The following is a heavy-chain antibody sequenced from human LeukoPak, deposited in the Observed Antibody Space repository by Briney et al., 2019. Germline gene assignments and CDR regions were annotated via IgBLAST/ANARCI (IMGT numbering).Heavy chain of an antibody. CDR3: ARDRAWDYLDS. V-gene: IGHV3-30*03. CDR2: ISSDGGKK. D-gene: IGHD1-26*01. CDR1: DFTLSSHG. Sequence: PGGSLRLSCVVSDFTLSSHGMHWVRQAPGKGLEWVAVISSDGGKKSYADSVKGRFTISRDNSKNTLYLQMDSLRVEDTAIYHCARDRAWDYLDSWDQGPLVTVSS. J-gene: IGHJ4*02.